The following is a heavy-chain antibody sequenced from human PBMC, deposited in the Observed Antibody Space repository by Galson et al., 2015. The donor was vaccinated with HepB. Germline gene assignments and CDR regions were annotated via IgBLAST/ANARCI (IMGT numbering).Heavy chain of an antibody. Sequence: SLRLSCAASGFTFSSYWMSWVRQAPGKGLEWVANIKQDGSEKYYVDSVKGRFTISRDNAKNSLYLQMNSLRAEDTAVYYCARDDPNDSSGYLDYFDYWGQGTLVTVSS. J-gene: IGHJ4*02. CDR3: ARDDPNDSSGYLDYFDY. D-gene: IGHD3-22*01. V-gene: IGHV3-7*03. CDR2: IKQDGSEK. CDR1: GFTFSSYW.